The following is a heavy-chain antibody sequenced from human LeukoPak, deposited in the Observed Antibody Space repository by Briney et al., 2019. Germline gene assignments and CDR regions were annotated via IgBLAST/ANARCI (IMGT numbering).Heavy chain of an antibody. J-gene: IGHJ6*02. CDR2: ISSSGSFI. CDR3: ARVGCRGGSCSSRGDYYYGMDV. Sequence: GGSLRLSCAASGFTFSTYTLNWVRQAPGKGLEWVSSISSSGSFISYPDSVKGRFTISRDNAKNALFLQMNSLRAEDTAVYYCARVGCRGGSCSSRGDYYYGMDVWGQGTTVTVSS. D-gene: IGHD2-15*01. CDR1: GFTFSTYT. V-gene: IGHV3-21*01.